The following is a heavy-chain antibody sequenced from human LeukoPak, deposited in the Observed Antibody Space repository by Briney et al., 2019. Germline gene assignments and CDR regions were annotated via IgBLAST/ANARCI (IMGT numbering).Heavy chain of an antibody. CDR2: VNHSGSS. V-gene: IGHV4-34*01. CDR1: GGSFNDYY. D-gene: IGHD2-21*01. Sequence: SETLSLTCAVYGGSFNDYYWSWIRQPPGKGLEWIGEVNHSGSSNYHPSLKSRVTMALDTSNNQFSLRLNSVTAADTAVYYCARGHIVDLPAAHNWFDPWGQGTLVTVSS. CDR3: ARGHIVDLPAAHNWFDP. J-gene: IGHJ5*02.